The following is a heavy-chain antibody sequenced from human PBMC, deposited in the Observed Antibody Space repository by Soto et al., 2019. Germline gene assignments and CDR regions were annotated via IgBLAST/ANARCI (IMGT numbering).Heavy chain of an antibody. V-gene: IGHV3-74*01. CDR3: VGGYRSDY. D-gene: IGHD3-16*02. CDR2: IQSDGSST. Sequence: GSLRLSCAASGFTFSTYWMHWVRQAPGKGLVWVSRIQSDGSSTSYADSVRGRFTISRDNAKNTLYLQMNSLRADDTAVYYCVGGYRSDYWGQG. J-gene: IGHJ4*02. CDR1: GFTFSTYW.